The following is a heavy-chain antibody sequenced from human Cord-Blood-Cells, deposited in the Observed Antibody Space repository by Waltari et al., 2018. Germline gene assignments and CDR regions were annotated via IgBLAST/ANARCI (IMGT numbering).Heavy chain of an antibody. Sequence: QVQLVQSGAEVKKPGSSVKVSCQASGGTSSSYAIRWVRQAPGQGLEWMGGIIPIFGTANYAQKFQGRVTITADESTSTAYMELSSLRSEDTVVYYCARTPDTATLRAFDIWGQGTMVTVSS. CDR2: IIPIFGTA. CDR3: ARTPDTATLRAFDI. V-gene: IGHV1-69*01. CDR1: GGTSSSYA. D-gene: IGHD5-18*01. J-gene: IGHJ3*02.